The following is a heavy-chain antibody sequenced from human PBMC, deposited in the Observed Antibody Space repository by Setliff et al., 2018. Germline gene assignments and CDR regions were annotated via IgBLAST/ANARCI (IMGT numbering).Heavy chain of an antibody. CDR2: IWDDGVKK. D-gene: IGHD2-15*01. CDR3: ARTCSGSGCYAGLES. CDR1: GLTFSTYR. V-gene: IGHV3-33*08. J-gene: IGHJ4*02. Sequence: GGSLRLSCAASGLTFSTYRMHWVRQAPGKGLEWVAVIWDDGVKKYHADSVKGRFTISRDNSKNTLYLQMNSLRPEDTAVYYCARTCSGSGCYAGLESWGQGTPVTVSS.